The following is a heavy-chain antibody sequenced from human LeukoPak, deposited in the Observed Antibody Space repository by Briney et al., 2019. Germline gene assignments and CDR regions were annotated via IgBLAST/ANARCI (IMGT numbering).Heavy chain of an antibody. CDR2: FDPEDGET. Sequence: ASEKVSCKVSGYTLTELSMHWVRQAPRKGLEWLGGFDPEDGETIYAQKFQGRVTMTEDTTTDTAYMQLSSLRSEDTAVYYCATPTSYSGSYYPHFDYWGQGTLVTVSS. J-gene: IGHJ4*02. D-gene: IGHD1-26*01. CDR3: ATPTSYSGSYYPHFDY. V-gene: IGHV1-24*01. CDR1: GYTLTELS.